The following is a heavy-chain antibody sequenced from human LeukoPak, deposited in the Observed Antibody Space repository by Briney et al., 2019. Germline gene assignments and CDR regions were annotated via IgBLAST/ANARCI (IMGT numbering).Heavy chain of an antibody. CDR3: ARADSSGYYLTYYYYYMDV. Sequence: GGSLRLSCAASGFTFSRYSMNSVRQAPGKGLEWVSSISSSSSYIYYADSVKGRFTISRDNAKNSLYLQMNSLRAEDTAVYYCARADSSGYYLTYYYYYMDVWGKGTTVTVSS. D-gene: IGHD3-22*01. CDR1: GFTFSRYS. J-gene: IGHJ6*03. CDR2: ISSSSSYI. V-gene: IGHV3-21*01.